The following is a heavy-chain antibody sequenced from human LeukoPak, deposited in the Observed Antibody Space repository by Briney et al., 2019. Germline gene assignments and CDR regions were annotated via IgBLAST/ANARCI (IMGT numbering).Heavy chain of an antibody. J-gene: IGHJ4*02. D-gene: IGHD3-16*01. Sequence: SSETLSLTCTVSGDSISSSSYYWGWIRQPPGKGLEWIASIYSSVTYYNPSLKSRVTISVDTSKNQFSLNLSSVTAADTAVYYCASRPFLWGFAYWGRGTLVTVSS. V-gene: IGHV4-39*01. CDR1: GDSISSSSYY. CDR2: IYSSVT. CDR3: ASRPFLWGFAY.